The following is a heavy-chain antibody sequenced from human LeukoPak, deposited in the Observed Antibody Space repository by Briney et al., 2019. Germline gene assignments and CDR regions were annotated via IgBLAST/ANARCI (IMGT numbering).Heavy chain of an antibody. D-gene: IGHD3/OR15-3a*01. CDR1: GFTFSSYA. CDR2: ISGSGGST. CDR3: AKVQKDLWTGYYSYFDY. V-gene: IGHV3-23*01. Sequence: GGSLRLSCAASGFTFSSYAMTWVRQAPGKGLEWVLGISGSGGSTHYADSVKGRFIISRDNSKNTLYLQMNGLRAEDTALNYCAKVQKDLWTGYYSYFDYWGQGTLVTVSS. J-gene: IGHJ4*02.